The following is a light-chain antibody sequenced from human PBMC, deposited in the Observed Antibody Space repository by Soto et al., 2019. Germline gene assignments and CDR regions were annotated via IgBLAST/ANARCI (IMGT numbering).Light chain of an antibody. CDR1: QSVSSD. V-gene: IGKV3-15*01. Sequence: EVVMTQSPATLSVYQGERATLSCRASQSVSSDLAWYLQKPGQAPSLLVYGASTRATGMPARFSGSGSGTDITLTISRLQSEDFAVDDCQQYNNCPHTFGQGTKLEIK. CDR2: GAS. J-gene: IGKJ2*01. CDR3: QQYNNCPHT.